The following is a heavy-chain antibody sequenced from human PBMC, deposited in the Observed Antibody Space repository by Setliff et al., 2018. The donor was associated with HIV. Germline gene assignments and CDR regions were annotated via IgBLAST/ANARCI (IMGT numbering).Heavy chain of an antibody. CDR3: ARGTDFWSGSSNFDY. Sequence: GASVKVSCKAYGYTFTAYYMHWVRQAPGQGLEWMGWINPNSGGTNYAQKFRGRVTMTRDTSINTAHMYLSSLRSDDTAIYFCARGTDFWSGSSNFDYWGQGTQV. CDR2: INPNSGGT. D-gene: IGHD3-3*01. CDR1: GYTFTAYY. J-gene: IGHJ4*02. V-gene: IGHV1-2*02.